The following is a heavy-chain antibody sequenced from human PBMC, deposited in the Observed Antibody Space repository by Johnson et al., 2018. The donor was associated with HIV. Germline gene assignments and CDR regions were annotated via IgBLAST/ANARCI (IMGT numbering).Heavy chain of an antibody. CDR3: ARGPGAPRGDPVNWGGDCYLDI. J-gene: IGHJ3*02. D-gene: IGHD2-21*02. CDR1: GFTFNNYP. V-gene: IGHV3-30*04. CDR2: ISYDGSNK. Sequence: QVQLVESGGGVVQPGRSLRLSCAVSGFTFNNYPMHWVRQAPGKGLECVAVISYDGSNKYYGDSVKGRFTISRDNSKNTLYLQMNSMRAEDTAVYYCARGPGAPRGDPVNWGGDCYLDIWGQGTMVTVSS.